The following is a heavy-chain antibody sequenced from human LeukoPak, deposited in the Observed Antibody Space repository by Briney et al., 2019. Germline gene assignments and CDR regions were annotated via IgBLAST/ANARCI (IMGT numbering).Heavy chain of an antibody. CDR1: GYTFTSYD. D-gene: IGHD2-21*02. Sequence: APVKVSCKASGYTFTSYDINWVRQATGQGLEWMGWINAGNGNTKYSQEFQGRVTITRDTSASTAYMELSSLRSEDMAVYYCARGVYCGGDCYSSPQYLDYWGQGTLVTVSS. CDR3: ARGVYCGGDCYSSPQYLDY. CDR2: INAGNGNT. J-gene: IGHJ4*02. V-gene: IGHV1-3*03.